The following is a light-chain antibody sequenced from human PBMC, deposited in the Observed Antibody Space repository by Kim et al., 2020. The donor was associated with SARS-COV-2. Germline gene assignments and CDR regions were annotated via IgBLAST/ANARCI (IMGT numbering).Light chain of an antibody. J-gene: IGKJ3*01. CDR2: DAS. Sequence: DIQMTQSPSTLSASVGDRVTITCRASQSISSWLAWYQQKPGKAPKLLIYDASSLQSGDPSRFSGSGSGTEFTLTISSLQPDDFATYYCQHYNSHPFGPRTKVDI. CDR3: QHYNSHP. CDR1: QSISSW. V-gene: IGKV1-5*01.